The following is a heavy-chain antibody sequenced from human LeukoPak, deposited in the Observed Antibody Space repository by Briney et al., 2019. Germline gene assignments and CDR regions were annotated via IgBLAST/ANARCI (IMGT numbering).Heavy chain of an antibody. CDR2: IYYSGST. CDR1: GGSISSGDYY. Sequence: SQTLSLTCTVSGGSISSGDYYWSWIRQPPGKGLEWIGYIYYSGSTYYNSSLKSRVTISVDTSKNQFSLKLSSVTAADTAVYYCARDLGYCTNGVCQHDAFDIWGQGTMVTVSS. CDR3: ARDLGYCTNGVCQHDAFDI. V-gene: IGHV4-30-4*01. D-gene: IGHD2-8*01. J-gene: IGHJ3*02.